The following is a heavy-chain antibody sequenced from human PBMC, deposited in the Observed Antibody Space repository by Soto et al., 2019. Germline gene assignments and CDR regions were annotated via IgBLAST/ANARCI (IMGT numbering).Heavy chain of an antibody. Sequence: VPVKVSCKSFSYIFTNYGIYRVLQTPAQRLEWMGGISTYNGNTNYAQKCQGRVTMTTDTSTTTGYMELRSLRSDDTAVYYCARDRPTSSIRARDYYYAMDVWGQGTTVTVSS. D-gene: IGHD6-6*01. J-gene: IGHJ6*02. CDR1: SYIFTNYG. CDR2: ISTYNGNT. CDR3: ARDRPTSSIRARDYYYAMDV. V-gene: IGHV1-18*01.